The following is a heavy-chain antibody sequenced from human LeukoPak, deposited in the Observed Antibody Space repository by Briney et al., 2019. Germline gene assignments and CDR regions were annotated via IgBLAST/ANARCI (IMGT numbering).Heavy chain of an antibody. J-gene: IGHJ4*02. Sequence: GALRLSCAASGFTFSTYAIHWVRQAPGKGLDWVAVISYDGSKNYYADSVKGRFSISRDNSRSTLYLQMNRLRGDDTAVYYCATDVGIAASGIYFHHWGQGTLVTVSS. D-gene: IGHD6-25*01. CDR3: ATDVGIAASGIYFHH. CDR2: ISYDGSKN. CDR1: GFTFSTYA. V-gene: IGHV3-30-3*01.